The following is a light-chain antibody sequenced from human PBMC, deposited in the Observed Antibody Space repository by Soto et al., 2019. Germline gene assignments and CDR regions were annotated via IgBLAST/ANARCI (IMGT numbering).Light chain of an antibody. J-gene: IGKJ4*01. V-gene: IGKV1-17*01. Sequence: QMTQSPSSLSASVGEKIIITCRASRDVGSDVSWYQQKPGQAPKLLIYAASNLYTGVPSRFSGSRSGTEFTLTISSLQPEDFASYYCQQRSNWPPVTFGGGTKVEIK. CDR1: RDVGSD. CDR2: AAS. CDR3: QQRSNWPPVT.